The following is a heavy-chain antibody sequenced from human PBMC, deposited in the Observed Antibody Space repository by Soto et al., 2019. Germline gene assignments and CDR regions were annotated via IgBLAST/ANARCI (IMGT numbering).Heavy chain of an antibody. V-gene: IGHV3-23*01. CDR2: VSGSGGST. CDR1: GFTFSSYA. CDR3: AKVRRGIYGSSTSFYASGGAFDI. D-gene: IGHD2-2*01. J-gene: IGHJ3*02. Sequence: EVQLLESGGGLVQPGGSLRLSCAASGFTFSSYAMSWVRQAPGKGLEWVSAVSGSGGSTYYADSVKGRYTISRDNSKNTRYLQTHSLRAEDKAVYYCAKVRRGIYGSSTSFYASGGAFDIWGQGTMVTVSS.